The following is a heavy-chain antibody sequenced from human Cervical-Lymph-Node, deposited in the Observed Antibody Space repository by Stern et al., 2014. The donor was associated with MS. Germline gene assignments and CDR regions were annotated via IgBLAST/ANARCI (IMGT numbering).Heavy chain of an antibody. J-gene: IGHJ4*02. CDR3: ASGSLGH. V-gene: IGHV1-46*01. CDR1: GYTLTSYY. CDR2: INPSGGST. D-gene: IGHD7-27*01. Sequence: MQLVESGAEVRKPGASVKVSCKASGYTLTSYYMHWVRQAPGQGLEWMGMINPSGGSTGYAQKFQGRITMTRDMSTSTVYMELSSLRSVDTAVYYCASGSLGHWGQGTLVTVSS.